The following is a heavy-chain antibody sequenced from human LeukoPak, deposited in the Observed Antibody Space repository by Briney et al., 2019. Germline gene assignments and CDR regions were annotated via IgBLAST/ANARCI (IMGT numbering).Heavy chain of an antibody. Sequence: SVKVSCKASGGTLSSYAISWLRQAPGQGLEWMGRINPILDISNYAQKFQDRVTITADKFSATVYMELISLRSEDTAIYYCAREKWSSSGWMTNWGQGTPVTVSS. CDR2: INPILDIS. D-gene: IGHD6-25*01. V-gene: IGHV1-69*04. J-gene: IGHJ4*02. CDR1: GGTLSSYA. CDR3: AREKWSSSGWMTN.